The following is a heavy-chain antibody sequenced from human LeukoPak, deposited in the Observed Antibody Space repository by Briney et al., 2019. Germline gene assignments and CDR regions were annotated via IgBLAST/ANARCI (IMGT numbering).Heavy chain of an antibody. CDR2: IYTSGST. J-gene: IGHJ4*02. V-gene: IGHV4-61*02. CDR1: GGSISSGGYY. Sequence: SETLSLTCTVSGGSISSGGYYWSWIRQPAGKGLEWIGRIYTSGSTNYNPSLKSRVTISVDTSKNQFSLKLSSVTAADTAVYYCAREPGIAVAGYYFDYWGQGTLVTVSS. CDR3: AREPGIAVAGYYFDY. D-gene: IGHD6-19*01.